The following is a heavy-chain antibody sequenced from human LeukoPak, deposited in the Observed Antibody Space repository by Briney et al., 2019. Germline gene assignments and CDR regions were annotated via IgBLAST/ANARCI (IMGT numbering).Heavy chain of an antibody. V-gene: IGHV3-73*01. CDR2: IRSKANSYAT. CDR1: GFTFSGSA. Sequence: GGSLRLSCAASGFTFSGSAMRWVRQASGKGLGWVGRIRSKANSYATACAASVKCRFTISRDDSKNTAYLQMNSLKTEDTAVYYCTRRYGGTIPDMDGWGKGTTVTVSS. D-gene: IGHD2-15*01. CDR3: TRRYGGTIPDMDG. J-gene: IGHJ6*03.